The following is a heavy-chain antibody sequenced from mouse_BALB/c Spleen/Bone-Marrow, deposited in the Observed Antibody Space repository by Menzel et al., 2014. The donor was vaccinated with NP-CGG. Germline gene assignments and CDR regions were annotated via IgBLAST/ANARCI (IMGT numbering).Heavy chain of an antibody. D-gene: IGHD3-1*01. V-gene: IGHV5-12-2*01. CDR2: ISNGGGST. Sequence: VQGVESVGGLVPPGGSLKLSCAASGFTFSSYTVSWVRQTPEKRLEWVAYISNGGGSTYYPDTVKGRFTISRDNAKNTLYLQMSSLKSEDTAMYYCARQLGLRWAMDYRGQGPSVNASS. CDR3: ARQLGLRWAMDY. CDR1: GFTFSSYT. J-gene: IGHJ4*01.